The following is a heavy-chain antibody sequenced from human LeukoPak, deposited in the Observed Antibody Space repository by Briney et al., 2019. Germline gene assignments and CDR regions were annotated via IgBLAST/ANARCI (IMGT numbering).Heavy chain of an antibody. CDR1: GGSFSGYY. Sequence: PSETLSLTCAVYGGSFSGYYWSWIRQPPGKGLEWIGEINHSGSTNYNPSLKSRVTISVDTSKNQFSLKLSSVTAADTAVYYCARGDYDFGFDYWGQGTLVTVSS. V-gene: IGHV4-34*01. CDR3: ARGDYDFGFDY. D-gene: IGHD4/OR15-4a*01. J-gene: IGHJ4*02. CDR2: INHSGST.